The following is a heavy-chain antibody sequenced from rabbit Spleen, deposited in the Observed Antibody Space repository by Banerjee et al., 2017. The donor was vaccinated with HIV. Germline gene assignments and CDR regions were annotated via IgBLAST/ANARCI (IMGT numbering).Heavy chain of an antibody. CDR3: ARDKELDIWGYEFNL. CDR2: IYAGDGST. D-gene: IGHD3-1*01. J-gene: IGHJ4*01. V-gene: IGHV1S43*01. CDR1: GFDLSSYYY. Sequence: QEQLEESGGGLVKPEGSLTLTCKASGFDLSSYYYMCWVRQAPGKGLECIACIYAGDGSTDYANWVNGRFTISKTSSTVDLKMTSLTAADTATYFCARDKELDIWGYEFNLWGQGTLVTVS.